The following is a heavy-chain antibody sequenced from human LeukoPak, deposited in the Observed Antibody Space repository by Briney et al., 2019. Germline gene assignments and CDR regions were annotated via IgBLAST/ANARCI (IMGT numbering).Heavy chain of an antibody. CDR2: IYDSGST. J-gene: IGHJ4*02. D-gene: IGHD2-2*01. CDR1: GGSLRSSYYY. Sequence: PSETVSLTCTVSGGSLRSSYYYWGWIRQPPGKGLDWIGSIYDSGSTYYNPSLKSRVTISVDTSKNQFSLKLSSVTAADTAVYYCARETGYCSSTSCSKYFDYWGQGTLVTVSS. CDR3: ARETGYCSSTSCSKYFDY. V-gene: IGHV4-39*07.